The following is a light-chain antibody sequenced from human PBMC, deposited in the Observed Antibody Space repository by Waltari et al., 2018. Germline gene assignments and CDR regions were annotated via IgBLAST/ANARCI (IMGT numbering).Light chain of an antibody. V-gene: IGKV3-11*01. J-gene: IGKJ2*01. CDR3: QKRSRGNMT. CDR1: QSVSRY. CDR2: DAS. Sequence: EVVLTQSPATLSLSPGERATLFCRASQSVSRYLAWYQQKPGQAPRLLIYDASNGAAGVKARFSGSGSGTDYSLTIRRREPEDFAVYYCQKRSRGNMTFGQGTKLEIK.